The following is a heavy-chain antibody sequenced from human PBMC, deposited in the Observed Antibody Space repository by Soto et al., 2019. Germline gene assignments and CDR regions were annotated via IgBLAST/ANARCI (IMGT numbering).Heavy chain of an antibody. D-gene: IGHD4-17*01. J-gene: IGHJ6*02. V-gene: IGHV1-69*01. CDR1: GGTFSSYA. CDR3: ARASLQLTVTNHYYGMDV. Sequence: QVQLVKSGAEVKKPGSSVKVSCKASGGTFSSYAISWVRQAPGQGLEWMGGIIPIFGTANYAQKFQGRVTITADESTSTAYMELSSLRSEDTAVYYCARASLQLTVTNHYYGMDVWGQGTTVTVSS. CDR2: IIPIFGTA.